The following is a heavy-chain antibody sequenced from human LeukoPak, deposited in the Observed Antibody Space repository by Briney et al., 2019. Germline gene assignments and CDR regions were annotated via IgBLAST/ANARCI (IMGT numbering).Heavy chain of an antibody. J-gene: IGHJ3*02. CDR3: ASPSSGWGSAFDI. V-gene: IGHV5-51*01. CDR1: GYSFTSYW. CDR2: IYPGDSDT. D-gene: IGHD6-19*01. Sequence: GESLKISCKGSGYSFTSYWIGWVRQMPGKGLEWMGIIYPGDSDTRYSPSFQGQVTISADKSISTAHLQWSSLKASDTAMYYCASPSSGWGSAFDIWGQGTMVTVSS.